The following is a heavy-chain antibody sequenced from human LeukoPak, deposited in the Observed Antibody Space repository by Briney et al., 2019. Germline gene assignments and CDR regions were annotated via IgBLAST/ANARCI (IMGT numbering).Heavy chain of an antibody. J-gene: IGHJ5*02. CDR3: ARKALPGNWFDP. CDR1: GDSIRSYY. Sequence: SETLSLTCTVSGDSIRSYYWSWIRQPAGKGLEWLGRIYASGSTNYNPSLKSRVTMSLDTSKNQFSLNLSSVTAADTAVYYCARKALPGNWFDPWGQGTLVTVSS. V-gene: IGHV4-4*07. CDR2: IYASGST.